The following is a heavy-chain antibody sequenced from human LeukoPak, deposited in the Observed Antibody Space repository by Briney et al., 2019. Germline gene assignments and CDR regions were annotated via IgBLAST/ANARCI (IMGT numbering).Heavy chain of an antibody. CDR1: GFTFSNYG. J-gene: IGHJ6*02. CDR2: IYSGGST. D-gene: IGHD6-13*01. CDR3: ARYSSSWYGDGMDV. Sequence: GGSLRLSGAASGFTFSNYGMHWVRQAPGKGLEWVSVIYSGGSTYYADSVKGRFTISRDNSKNTLYLQMNSLRAEDTAVYYCARYSSSWYGDGMDVWGQGTTVTVSS. V-gene: IGHV3-NL1*01.